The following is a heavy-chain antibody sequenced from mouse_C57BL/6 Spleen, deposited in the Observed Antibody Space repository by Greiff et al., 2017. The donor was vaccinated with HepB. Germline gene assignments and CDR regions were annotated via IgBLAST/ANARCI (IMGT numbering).Heavy chain of an antibody. D-gene: IGHD2-4*01. CDR2: IYPGDGDT. V-gene: IGHV1-80*01. Sequence: QVQLQQPGAELVKPGASVKISCKASGYAFSSYWMNWVKQRPGKGLEWIGQIYPGDGDTNYNGKFKGKATLTADKSSSTAYMQLSSLTSEDSAVYFCARAYDYDPAWFAYWGQGTLVTVSA. CDR3: ARAYDYDPAWFAY. CDR1: GYAFSSYW. J-gene: IGHJ3*01.